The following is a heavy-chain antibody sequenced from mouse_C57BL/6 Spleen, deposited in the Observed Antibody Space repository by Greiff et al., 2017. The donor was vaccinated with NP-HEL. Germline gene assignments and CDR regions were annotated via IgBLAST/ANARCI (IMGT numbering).Heavy chain of an antibody. CDR3: AREGPYGAMDY. CDR1: GYTFTDYY. V-gene: IGHV1-26*01. J-gene: IGHJ4*01. CDR2: INPNNGGT. Sequence: VQLQQSGPELVKPGASVKLSCKASGYTFTDYYMNWVTQSHGKSLEWIGDINPNNGGTSYNQKFKGKATLTVDKSSSTAYMELRSLTSEDSAVYYCAREGPYGAMDYWGQGTSVTVSS. D-gene: IGHD1-1*01.